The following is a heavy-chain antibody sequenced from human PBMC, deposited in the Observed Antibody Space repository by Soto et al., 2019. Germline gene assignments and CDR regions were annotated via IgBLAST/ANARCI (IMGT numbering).Heavy chain of an antibody. CDR1: GYTFTSYG. CDR3: VRRHVSATGIDWFDP. J-gene: IGHJ5*02. Sequence: ASVKVSCKASGYTFTSYGIHWVRQAPGQRLEWMGWINAANGDTKYSPKFQGRVTITRDTSASTAYMELSSLRSEDTAVYYCVRRHVSATGIDWFDPWGQGPLVT. CDR2: INAANGDT. V-gene: IGHV1-3*01. D-gene: IGHD6-13*01.